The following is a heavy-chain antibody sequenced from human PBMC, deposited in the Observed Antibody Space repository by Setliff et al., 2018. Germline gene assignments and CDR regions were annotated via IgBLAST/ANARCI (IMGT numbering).Heavy chain of an antibody. D-gene: IGHD6-19*01. CDR2: IKEDGSEK. CDR1: GFTFSSYW. CDR3: GRVVARPVAGKWHFDY. Sequence: PGGSLRLSCAASGFTFSSYWMSWVRQAPGKGLEWVANIKEDGSEKYYVDSVTGRFTISRDNAKNALYLQMNSLRAEDTAVYYCGRVVARPVAGKWHFDYWGQGTLVTVSS. J-gene: IGHJ4*02. V-gene: IGHV3-7*01.